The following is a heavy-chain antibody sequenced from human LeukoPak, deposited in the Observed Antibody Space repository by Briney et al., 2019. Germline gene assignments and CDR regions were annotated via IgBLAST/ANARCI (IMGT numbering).Heavy chain of an antibody. V-gene: IGHV3-7*04. D-gene: IGHD1-7*01. CDR1: GFTFSSYW. Sequence: PGGSLRLSCAASGFTFSSYWMTWVRQAPGKGLEWVANIKPDGSQIYYVDSVKGRFTISRDNAKNTLFLQMNSLRVDDTAVYYCARAQYNWNSGDHAFDIWGQGTMVTVSS. J-gene: IGHJ3*02. CDR2: IKPDGSQI. CDR3: ARAQYNWNSGDHAFDI.